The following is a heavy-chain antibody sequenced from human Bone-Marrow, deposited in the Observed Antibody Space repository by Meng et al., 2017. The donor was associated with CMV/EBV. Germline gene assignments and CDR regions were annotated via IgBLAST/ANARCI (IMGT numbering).Heavy chain of an antibody. CDR3: AKDSNYDFWSAAY. CDR2: ISWNSGSI. CDR1: GFTFDDYA. J-gene: IGHJ4*02. V-gene: IGHV3-9*01. Sequence: SLKISCAASGFTFDDYAMHWVRQAPGKGLEWVSGISWNSGSIGYADSVKGRFTISRDNAKNSLYLQMNSLRAEDTALCYCAKDSNYDFWSAAYWGQGKLVHVYS. D-gene: IGHD3-3*01.